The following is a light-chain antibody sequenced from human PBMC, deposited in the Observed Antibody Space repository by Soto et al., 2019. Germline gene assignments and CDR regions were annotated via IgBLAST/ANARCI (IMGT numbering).Light chain of an antibody. Sequence: EIVLTQSPGTLSLSPGERATLSCRASQSVSSSYLAWYQQKPGQAPRLLIYGASSRATGIPDRFSGSGSGTDFTLTISSLVPEDFAVYYCQQRSNWPPSWTFGQGTKVDIK. J-gene: IGKJ1*01. CDR1: QSVSSSY. V-gene: IGKV3D-20*02. CDR3: QQRSNWPPSWT. CDR2: GAS.